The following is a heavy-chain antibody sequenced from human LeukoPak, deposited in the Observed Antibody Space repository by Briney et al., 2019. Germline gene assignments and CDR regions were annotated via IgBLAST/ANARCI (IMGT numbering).Heavy chain of an antibody. CDR3: ARDGVWDGYADAFDI. V-gene: IGHV3-7*03. D-gene: IGHD5-24*01. CDR2: IKQDGSEK. CDR1: GFTFSSYW. J-gene: IGHJ3*02. Sequence: PGGSLRLSCAASGFTFSSYWMSWVRQAPGKGLEWVANIKQDGSEKYYVDSVKGRFTISRDNAKNSLYLQMNSLRAEDTAVYYCARDGVWDGYADAFDIWGQGTMVTVSS.